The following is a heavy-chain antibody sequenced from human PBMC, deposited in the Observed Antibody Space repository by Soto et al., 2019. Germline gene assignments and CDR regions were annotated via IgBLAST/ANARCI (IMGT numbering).Heavy chain of an antibody. CDR1: GFTFNIYG. CDR2: ISYDGSNQ. Sequence: SLRLSCAASGFTFNIYGMHWVRQAPDKGLEWVALISYDGSNQYYADSVKGRFTISRDNSKNTLFLQMNSLRADDTAVYYCAKDQASGQGSFDSWGQGTLVTRLL. V-gene: IGHV3-30*18. J-gene: IGHJ4*02. CDR3: AKDQASGQGSFDS.